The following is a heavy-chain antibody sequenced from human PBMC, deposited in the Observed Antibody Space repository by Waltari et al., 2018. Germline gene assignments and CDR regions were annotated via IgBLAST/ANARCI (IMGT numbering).Heavy chain of an antibody. Sequence: QVQLQQWGAGLLKPSETQSLTCAVSGGSFSGYYWTWIRQPPGKGLGWIGDSTHTGTTNYNSSLKSRVTMSMDTSKNQFSLTVTSVTAADTAIYYCAARRRSSGAGFDPWGQGTLVTVSS. V-gene: IGHV4-34*02. CDR3: AARRRSSGAGFDP. CDR1: GGSFSGYY. D-gene: IGHD6-6*01. J-gene: IGHJ5*02. CDR2: STHTGTT.